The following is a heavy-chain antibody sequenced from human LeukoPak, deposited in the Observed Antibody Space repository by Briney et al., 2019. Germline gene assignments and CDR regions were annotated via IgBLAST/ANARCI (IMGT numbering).Heavy chain of an antibody. V-gene: IGHV5-51*01. CDR1: GYSFNNYW. CDR2: IYPGDSDT. D-gene: IGHD3-16*01. Sequence: GESLKISCKGSGYSFNNYWIGWVRQMPGKGLEWTGIIYPGDSDTKYSPSFQGQVTISADKSISTAYLQWNSLKASDSAMYYCATRGGDLDYWGQGTLVTVSS. CDR3: ATRGGDLDY. J-gene: IGHJ4*02.